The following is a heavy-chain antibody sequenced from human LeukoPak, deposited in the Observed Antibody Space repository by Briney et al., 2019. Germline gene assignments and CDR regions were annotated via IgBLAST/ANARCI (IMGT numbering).Heavy chain of an antibody. J-gene: IGHJ6*03. V-gene: IGHV3-30*03. CDR2: TSYDGGNK. D-gene: IGHD5-24*01. CDR3: ARCGYNYYYYYYMDV. Sequence: PGGSLRLSCAASGLTVSSNCMSWVRQAPGKGLEWVAITSYDGGNKYYADSVKGRFTISRDNSKNTLYLQMNSLRAEDTAVYYCARCGYNYYYYYYMDVWGKGTTVTVSS. CDR1: GLTVSSNC.